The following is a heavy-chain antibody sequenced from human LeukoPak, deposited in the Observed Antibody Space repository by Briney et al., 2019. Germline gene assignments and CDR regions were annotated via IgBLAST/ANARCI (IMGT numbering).Heavy chain of an antibody. Sequence: GGSLRLSCAASGFTVSSNYMSWVRQAPGKGVEWVSIIYSGGSTYYADSVKGRFTISRDNSKNTLYLQMNSLRAEDTAVYYCARANWGHPMYYFDYWGQGTLVTVSS. CDR2: IYSGGST. CDR1: GFTVSSNY. D-gene: IGHD7-27*01. CDR3: ARANWGHPMYYFDY. J-gene: IGHJ4*02. V-gene: IGHV3-66*01.